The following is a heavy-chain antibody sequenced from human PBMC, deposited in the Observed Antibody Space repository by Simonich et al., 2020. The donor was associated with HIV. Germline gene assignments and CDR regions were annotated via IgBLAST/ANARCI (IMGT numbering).Heavy chain of an antibody. D-gene: IGHD6-19*01. Sequence: QVQLQQWGAGLLKPSEPLSLTCAVYGGYLSHYYWTWIRQPPGKGLEWIGDIIYGGGTNYNPSLKSRVTISLDTSKNQFSLKLRSLTAADTAMYYCARCIAVAGIHGGYYFDYWGQGTLVTVSS. V-gene: IGHV4-34*12. J-gene: IGHJ4*02. CDR1: GGYLSHYY. CDR2: IIYGGGT. CDR3: ARCIAVAGIHGGYYFDY.